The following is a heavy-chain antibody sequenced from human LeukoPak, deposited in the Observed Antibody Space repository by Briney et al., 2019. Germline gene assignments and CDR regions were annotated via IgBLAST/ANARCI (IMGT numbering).Heavy chain of an antibody. CDR3: ATSTVTTMGHY. V-gene: IGHV4-31*03. D-gene: IGHD4-17*01. J-gene: IGHJ4*02. CDR2: IYYSGST. CDR1: GGSISSGGYY. Sequence: SETLSLTCNVSGGSISSGGYYWSWIRQHPGKGLEWIGYIYYSGSTYYNPSLKSRVTISVDTSKNQFSLKLSSVTAADTAVYYCATSTVTTMGHYWGQGTLVTVSP.